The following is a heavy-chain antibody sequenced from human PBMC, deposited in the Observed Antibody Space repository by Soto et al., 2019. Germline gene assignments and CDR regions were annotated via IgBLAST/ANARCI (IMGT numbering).Heavy chain of an antibody. CDR1: GYIFTNFY. Sequence: QVQLVQPGAEVKKPGASVKFSCKASGYIFTNFYTHWVRQAPGQGLEWIGIINPNGGSTNYAQNFQGRVTMTRDTSTSTVYMDLSSLRSEDTAVYYCTRGLASGDYWGQGTLITVSS. J-gene: IGHJ4*02. D-gene: IGHD6-6*01. CDR3: TRGLASGDY. CDR2: INPNGGST. V-gene: IGHV1-46*03.